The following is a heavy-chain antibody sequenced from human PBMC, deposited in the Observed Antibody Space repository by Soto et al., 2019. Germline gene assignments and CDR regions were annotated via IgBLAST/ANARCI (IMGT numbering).Heavy chain of an antibody. Sequence: PSETLSLTCTVSGGSINTYNLFWAWVRQPPGKGLEWIASIHYGGNAYYSPSLTTRATISRDNSKNTLYLQINSLRAEDTAVYYCAKGTTGITDFDSWGQVTLVTVSS. V-gene: IGHV4-39*07. CDR3: AKGTTGITDFDS. CDR2: IHYGGNA. CDR1: GGSINTYNLF. D-gene: IGHD1-1*01. J-gene: IGHJ4*02.